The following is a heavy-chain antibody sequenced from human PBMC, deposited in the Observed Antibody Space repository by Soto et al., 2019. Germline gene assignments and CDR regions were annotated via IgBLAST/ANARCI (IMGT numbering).Heavy chain of an antibody. J-gene: IGHJ4*02. CDR2: IYHSGNA. CDR3: ARVGVQIDVHS. Sequence: QVQLQESGPGLVEPSETLSLTCTVSGDSIRSGNFYWGWIRQHPGKGLEWIGFIYHSGNAYYNPSLESRLTISIDTSKNQFSLKLTSLTAADTATYFCARVGVQIDVHSCGQGSLVTVSS. V-gene: IGHV4-31*03. CDR1: GDSIRSGNFY. D-gene: IGHD3-10*01.